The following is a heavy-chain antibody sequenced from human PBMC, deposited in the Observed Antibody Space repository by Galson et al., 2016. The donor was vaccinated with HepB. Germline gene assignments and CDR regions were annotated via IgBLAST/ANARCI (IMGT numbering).Heavy chain of an antibody. J-gene: IGHJ6*02. CDR1: GDSLSRYA. Sequence: SVKVSCKASGDSLSRYAVTRVRQAPGLGLEWMGGINPFFGAPNYAQKFQERVNITRDMSTSTAYMELSSLRSEDTAVYYCAAENQVLRFLEWLSPYYYYGMDVWGQGTTVTVSS. CDR3: AAENQVLRFLEWLSPYYYYGMDV. CDR2: INPFFGAP. V-gene: IGHV1-69*05. D-gene: IGHD3-3*01.